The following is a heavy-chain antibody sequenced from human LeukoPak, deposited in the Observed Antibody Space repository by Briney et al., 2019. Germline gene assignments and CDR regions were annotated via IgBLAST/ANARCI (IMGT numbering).Heavy chain of an antibody. CDR2: TYYRSKRYS. CDR3: AREFCSGGICSPNVPFDS. Sequence: SQTLSLTCDISGDSVSTNIAAWNWIRQSPSRGLEWLGRTYYRSKRYSDCERSLKSRISSHADTSKNQVSLQLNSVTPDDTAVYYCAREFCSGGICSPNVPFDSWGQGTLVTVSS. D-gene: IGHD2-15*01. V-gene: IGHV6-1*01. J-gene: IGHJ5*01. CDR1: GDSVSTNIAA.